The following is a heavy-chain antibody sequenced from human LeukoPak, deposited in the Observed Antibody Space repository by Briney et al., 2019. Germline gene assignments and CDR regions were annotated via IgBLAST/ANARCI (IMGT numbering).Heavy chain of an antibody. V-gene: IGHV3-23*01. CDR1: GFTFSSYA. Sequence: GGSLRLSCAASGFTFSSYAMSWVRKAPGKGLEWVSAISGSGGSTYYADSVKGRFTIARDNSKNTLYLQMNSLRAEDTAVYYCAKFLPTHIVVANYYFDYWGQGTLVTVSS. CDR2: ISGSGGST. D-gene: IGHD2-21*01. J-gene: IGHJ4*02. CDR3: AKFLPTHIVVANYYFDY.